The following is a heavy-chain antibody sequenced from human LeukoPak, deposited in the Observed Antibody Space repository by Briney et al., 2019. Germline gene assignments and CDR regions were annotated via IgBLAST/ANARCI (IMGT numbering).Heavy chain of an antibody. D-gene: IGHD2-2*02. CDR2: IYYSGST. Sequence: SETLSLTCTVSGGYISSSSYYWGWIRQPPGKGLEWIGSIYYSGSTYYNPSLKSRVTISVDTSKNQFSLKLSSVTAADTAVYYCARECPSTSCYNRKHYYYGMDVWGQGTTVTVSS. V-gene: IGHV4-39*07. CDR1: GGYISSSSYY. CDR3: ARECPSTSCYNRKHYYYGMDV. J-gene: IGHJ6*02.